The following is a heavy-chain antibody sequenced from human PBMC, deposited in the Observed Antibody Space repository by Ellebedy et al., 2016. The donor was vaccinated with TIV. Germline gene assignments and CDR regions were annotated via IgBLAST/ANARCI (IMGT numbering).Heavy chain of an antibody. CDR3: AREDLLASSSPDHYGLDV. D-gene: IGHD6-6*01. Sequence: AASVKVSCKASGYTFTGFFMHWVRQAPGQGLEWLGIILPTGGSKDYAQRFQGRVTMTRDTSTSTVYMELGSLTFEDTAVYYCAREDLLASSSPDHYGLDVWGQGTTVNVSS. CDR2: ILPTGGSK. J-gene: IGHJ6*02. CDR1: GYTFTGFF. V-gene: IGHV1-46*01.